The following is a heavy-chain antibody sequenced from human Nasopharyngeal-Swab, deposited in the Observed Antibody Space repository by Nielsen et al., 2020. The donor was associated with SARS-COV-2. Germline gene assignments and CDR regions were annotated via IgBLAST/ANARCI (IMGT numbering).Heavy chain of an antibody. J-gene: IGHJ4*02. D-gene: IGHD5-18*01. CDR1: GGSISSGDYY. Sequence: SETLSLTYTVSGGSISSGDYYWSWIRQPPGKGLEWIGYIYYSGSTYYNPSLKSRVTISVDTSKNQFSLKLSSVTAADTAVYYCARDGFWGRGYSYGWDYWGQGTLVTVSS. CDR2: IYYSGST. V-gene: IGHV4-30-4*01. CDR3: ARDGFWGRGYSYGWDY.